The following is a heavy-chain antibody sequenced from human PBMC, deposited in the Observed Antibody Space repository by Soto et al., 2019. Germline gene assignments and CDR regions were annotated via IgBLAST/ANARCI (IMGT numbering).Heavy chain of an antibody. V-gene: IGHV3-7*05. CDR2: IKQDGSEK. D-gene: IGHD3-10*01. CDR3: ARCYKAHYYGSGSYYNGTYYYYYGMDV. Sequence: EVQLVESGGGLVQPGGSLRLSCAASGFTFSSYWMSWVRQAPGKGLEWVANIKQDGSEKYYVDSVKGRFTISRDNAKNSLYLQMNSLRAEDTAVYYCARCYKAHYYGSGSYYNGTYYYYYGMDVWGQGTTVTVSS. J-gene: IGHJ6*02. CDR1: GFTFSSYW.